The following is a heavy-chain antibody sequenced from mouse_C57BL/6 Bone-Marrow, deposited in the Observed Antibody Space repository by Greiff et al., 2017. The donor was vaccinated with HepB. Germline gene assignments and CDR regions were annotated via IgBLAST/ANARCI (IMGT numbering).Heavy chain of an antibody. Sequence: VKLQESGPGLVQPSQSLSITCTVSGFSLTSYGVHWVRQSPGKGLEWLGVIWSGGSTDYNAAFISRLSISKDNSKSQVFFKMNSLQADDTAIYYCATYGRAYWGQGTLVTVSA. D-gene: IGHD1-1*01. CDR1: GFSLTSYG. V-gene: IGHV2-2*01. CDR2: IWSGGST. J-gene: IGHJ3*01. CDR3: ATYGRAY.